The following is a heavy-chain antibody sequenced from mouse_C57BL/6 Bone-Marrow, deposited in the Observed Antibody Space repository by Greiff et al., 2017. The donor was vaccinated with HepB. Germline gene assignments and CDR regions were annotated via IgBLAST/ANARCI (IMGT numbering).Heavy chain of an antibody. CDR2: IYPRSGNT. D-gene: IGHD1-1*01. Sequence: QVQLQQSGAELARPGASVKLSCKASGYTFTSYGISWVKQRTGQGLEWIGEIYPRSGNTYYNEKFKGKATLTAAKSSSTAYMELRSLTSEDSAVYVYAKERGFYYDSSCGNYWGQGTTLTVSS. CDR1: GYTFTSYG. J-gene: IGHJ2*01. V-gene: IGHV1-81*01. CDR3: AKERGFYYDSSCGNY.